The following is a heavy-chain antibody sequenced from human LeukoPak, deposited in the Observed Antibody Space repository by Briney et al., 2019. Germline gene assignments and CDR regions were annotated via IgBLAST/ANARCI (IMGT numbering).Heavy chain of an antibody. Sequence: GRSLRLSCAASGFTFDDYAMHWVRQAPGKGLEWVSGISWNRGSIGYADSVKGRFTISRDNAKNSLYLQMNSLRAEDTALYYCAKDPPYYYGMDVWGQGTTVTVSS. CDR1: GFTFDDYA. CDR2: ISWNRGSI. CDR3: AKDPPYYYGMDV. J-gene: IGHJ6*02. V-gene: IGHV3-9*01.